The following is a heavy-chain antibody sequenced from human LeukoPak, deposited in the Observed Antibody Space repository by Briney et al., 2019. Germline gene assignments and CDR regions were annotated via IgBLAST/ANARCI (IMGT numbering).Heavy chain of an antibody. D-gene: IGHD4-23*01. CDR3: AGGGNSGSDPPLFDY. J-gene: IGHJ4*02. V-gene: IGHV1-18*01. Sequence: ASVKVSCKASGYTFTSYGISWVRQAPGQGLEWMGWISAYNGNTNYAQKLQGRVTMTTDTSTSTAYMELRSLRSDDTAVYYCAGGGNSGSDPPLFDYWGQGTLVTVSS. CDR1: GYTFTSYG. CDR2: ISAYNGNT.